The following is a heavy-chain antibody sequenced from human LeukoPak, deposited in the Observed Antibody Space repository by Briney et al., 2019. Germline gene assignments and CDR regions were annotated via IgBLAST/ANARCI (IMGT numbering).Heavy chain of an antibody. J-gene: IGHJ3*02. CDR3: ARDSRRVSAFDI. V-gene: IGHV4-59*01. D-gene: IGHD3-22*01. CDR1: GGSISSYY. CDR2: IYYSGST. Sequence: SETLSLTCTVSGGSISSYYWSWIRQPPGKGLEWIGYIYYSGSTNYNPSLKSRVTISVDTSKNQFSLKLSSVTAADTAVYYCARDSRRVSAFDIWGQGTMVTVSS.